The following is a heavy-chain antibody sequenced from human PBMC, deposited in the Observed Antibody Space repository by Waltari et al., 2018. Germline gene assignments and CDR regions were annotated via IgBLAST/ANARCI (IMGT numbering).Heavy chain of an antibody. J-gene: IGHJ4*02. Sequence: QVQLVQSGAEVKKPGASVQVSFTASGYPFPNYYIHWVRPAPGQGLEWMGVINPSDGTTSYAQKFQGRVTMTRDTSTSTVYMELSSLRSEDTAVYYCARVITVVGTYRRTFDYWGRGTLVTVSS. D-gene: IGHD6-19*01. CDR2: INPSDGTT. V-gene: IGHV1-46*01. CDR3: ARVITVVGTYRRTFDY. CDR1: GYPFPNYY.